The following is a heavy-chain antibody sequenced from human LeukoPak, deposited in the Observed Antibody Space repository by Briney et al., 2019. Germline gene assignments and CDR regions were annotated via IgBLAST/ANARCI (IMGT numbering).Heavy chain of an antibody. CDR1: GFTLSSYA. CDR3: AKDGTGFDLEDY. Sequence: QTGGSLRLSCAASGFTLSSYAMSWVRQAPGKGLEWVSAISGSGGSTYYADSVKGRFTISRDNSKNTLYLQMNSLRAEDTAVYYCAKDGTGFDLEDYWGQATLVTVSS. CDR2: ISGSGGST. J-gene: IGHJ4*02. D-gene: IGHD3-10*01. V-gene: IGHV3-23*01.